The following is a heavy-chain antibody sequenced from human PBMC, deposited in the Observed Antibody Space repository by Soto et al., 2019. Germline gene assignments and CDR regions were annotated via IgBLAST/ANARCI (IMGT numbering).Heavy chain of an antibody. CDR3: ARGISDILTGYYYYYGMDV. V-gene: IGHV1-3*01. Sequence: EASVKVSCKASGYSFTTYAMHWVRQAPGQRLEWMGWINAGNGNTKFSQNFQGRVTITRDTSVNTAYMELSSLRSEDTAVYYCARGISDILTGYYYYYGMDVWGQGTTVTVSS. CDR1: GYSFTTYA. J-gene: IGHJ6*02. CDR2: INAGNGNT. D-gene: IGHD3-9*01.